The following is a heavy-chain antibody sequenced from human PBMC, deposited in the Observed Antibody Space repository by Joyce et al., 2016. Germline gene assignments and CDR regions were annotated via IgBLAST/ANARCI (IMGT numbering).Heavy chain of an antibody. CDR1: GFTFSRYW. Sequence: EVQLVESGGGLVQPGGSLRLSCAASGFTFSRYWMHWGRQAPGKGPVLVSRINTDGSNIIYADSVKGRFTISRDNAKNTLFLQMNSLRAEDTALYYCARDQSVAGPTTADYWGQGTLVTVSS. V-gene: IGHV3-74*01. J-gene: IGHJ4*02. CDR2: INTDGSNI. CDR3: ARDQSVAGPTTADY. D-gene: IGHD6-19*01.